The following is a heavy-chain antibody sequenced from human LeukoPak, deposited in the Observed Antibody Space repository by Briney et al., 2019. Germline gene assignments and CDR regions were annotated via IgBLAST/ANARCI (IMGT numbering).Heavy chain of an antibody. Sequence: PSETLSLTCAVYGGSFSGYYWSWIRQPPGKGLEWIGEINHSGSTNYNPSLKNRVTISVATSKNQFSLKLSCITAAHTAVYYFARRRGYYYDSSGYYPRYFDLWGRGTLVTVSS. D-gene: IGHD3-22*01. CDR3: ARRRGYYYDSSGYYPRYFDL. V-gene: IGHV4-34*01. CDR2: INHSGST. J-gene: IGHJ2*01. CDR1: GGSFSGYY.